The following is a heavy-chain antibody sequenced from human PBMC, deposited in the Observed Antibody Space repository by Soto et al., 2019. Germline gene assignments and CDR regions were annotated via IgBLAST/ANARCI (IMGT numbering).Heavy chain of an antibody. V-gene: IGHV1-18*01. CDR2: ITAFNGNT. CDR3: AIISQCDFWSGYYYCFDY. Sequence: QVHLVQSGAEVEKPGASVKVSCKASGYTFTDYGISWARQAPGQGLQWMGWITAFNGNTKYAEQFQGRVTMPTDTSTRTAYMELRSLESDDTAVYYCAIISQCDFWSGYYYCFDYWGQGTLVTVSS. J-gene: IGHJ4*02. D-gene: IGHD3-3*01. CDR1: GYTFTDYG.